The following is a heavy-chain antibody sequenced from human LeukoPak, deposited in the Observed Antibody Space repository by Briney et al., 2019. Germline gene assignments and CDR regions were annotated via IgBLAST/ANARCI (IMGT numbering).Heavy chain of an antibody. CDR1: GFTFSSYG. CDR2: ISYDGSNK. CDR3: AKAFTMIVVVIPVDY. D-gene: IGHD3-22*01. Sequence: PGGSLRLSCAASGFTFSSYGMHWVRQAPGKGLEWVAVISYDGSNKYYADSVKGRFTISRDNSKNTLYLQMNSLRAEDTAVYYCAKAFTMIVVVIPVDYWGQGTLVTVSS. J-gene: IGHJ4*02. V-gene: IGHV3-30*18.